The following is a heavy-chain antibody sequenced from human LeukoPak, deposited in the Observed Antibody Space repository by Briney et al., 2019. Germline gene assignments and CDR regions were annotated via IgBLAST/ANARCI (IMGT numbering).Heavy chain of an antibody. D-gene: IGHD3-9*01. J-gene: IGHJ5*02. CDR1: GSTFSSYW. V-gene: IGHV3-74*01. CDR3: ARNHYDILTGLLTHGFDP. CDR2: INSDGSST. Sequence: GGSLRLSCAASGSTFSSYWMHWVRQAPGKGLVWVSRINSDGSSTSYADSVKGRFTISRDNAKNTLYLQMNSLRAEDTAVYYCARNHYDILTGLLTHGFDPWGQGTLVTVSS.